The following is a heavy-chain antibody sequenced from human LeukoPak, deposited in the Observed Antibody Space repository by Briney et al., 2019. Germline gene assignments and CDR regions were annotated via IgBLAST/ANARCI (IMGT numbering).Heavy chain of an antibody. CDR1: GGSISSYY. CDR3: AREQYSSGWEAFDY. J-gene: IGHJ4*02. CDR2: IYTSGST. Sequence: PSETLSLTCTVSGGSISSYYWSWIRQPAGKGLEWIGRIYTSGSTNYNPSLKSRVTMSVDTSKNQFSLKLNSVTAADTAVYYCAREQYSSGWEAFDYWGQGTLVTVSS. D-gene: IGHD6-19*01. V-gene: IGHV4-4*07.